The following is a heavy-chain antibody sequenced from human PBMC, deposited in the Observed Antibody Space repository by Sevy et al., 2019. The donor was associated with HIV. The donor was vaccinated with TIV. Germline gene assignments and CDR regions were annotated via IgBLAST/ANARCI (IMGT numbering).Heavy chain of an antibody. CDR1: GFTFSTYW. V-gene: IGHV3-7*01. CDR3: ARYNRYGSGCIITPGFHP. CDR2: IKHDGTEK. J-gene: IGHJ5*02. Sequence: GGYLRLSCAASGFTFSTYWMSWVRQAPGKGLQWVANIKHDGTEKYYLDSVKGRFTISRDKAKNSLYLQMNSLRAEDTAVYYCARYNRYGSGCIITPGFHPWGHGTLVTVSS. D-gene: IGHD3-10*01.